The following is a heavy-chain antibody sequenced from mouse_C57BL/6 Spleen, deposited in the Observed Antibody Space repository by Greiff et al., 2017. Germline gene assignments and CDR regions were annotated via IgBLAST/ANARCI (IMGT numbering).Heavy chain of an antibody. CDR3: AYEGYYVGYFDY. CDR2: IYPEDGDT. CDR1: GYAFSSSW. D-gene: IGHD2-3*01. Sequence: QVQLQQSGPELVKPGASVKISCKASGYAFSSSWMNWVKQRPGKGLAWIGRIYPEDGDTNYNGKFKGKATLTADKSSSTAYMQLSSLTSEDSAVYFGAYEGYYVGYFDYWGQGTTLTGAS. V-gene: IGHV1-82*01. J-gene: IGHJ2*01.